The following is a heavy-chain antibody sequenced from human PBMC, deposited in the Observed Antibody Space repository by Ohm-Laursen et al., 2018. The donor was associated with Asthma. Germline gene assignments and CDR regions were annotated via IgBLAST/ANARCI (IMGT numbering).Heavy chain of an antibody. CDR3: AKLYSFRAFDF. J-gene: IGHJ3*01. Sequence: SLRLSCTASGFTFSIYAMSWVRQAPGKGLGWVSAISGSDGTTYYADSVKGRFTISRDNSKNTLYLQMNSLRAEDTAVYYCAKLYSFRAFDFWGQGTMVTVSS. D-gene: IGHD6-13*01. CDR1: GFTFSIYA. CDR2: ISGSDGTT. V-gene: IGHV3-23*01.